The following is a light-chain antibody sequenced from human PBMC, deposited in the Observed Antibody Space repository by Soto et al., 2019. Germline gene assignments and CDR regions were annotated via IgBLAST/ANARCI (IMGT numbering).Light chain of an antibody. V-gene: IGKV3-20*01. CDR2: GAS. Sequence: EIALTQSPGTLSLSPGERVTLSCRASQSVYNKYLAWYQQRPGQALRILIYGASRRATGIPDRFSGSWSGADFILSISGLEPEDSAVYYCQQNRNSHTFGGGTKVEIK. J-gene: IGKJ4*01. CDR1: QSVYNKY. CDR3: QQNRNSHT.